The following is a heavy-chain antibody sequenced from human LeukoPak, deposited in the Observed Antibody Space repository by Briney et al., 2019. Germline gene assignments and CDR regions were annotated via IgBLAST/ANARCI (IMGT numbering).Heavy chain of an antibody. Sequence: GGSLRLSCAASGFTFSSHWMHWVRQAPGKGLVWVSRINSDGSSTSYADSVKGRFTFSRDNAKNTLYLQINSLRAEDTAVYYCARDDRSGDFDYWGQGALVTVSS. J-gene: IGHJ4*02. D-gene: IGHD3-3*01. CDR2: INSDGSST. CDR3: ARDDRSGDFDY. CDR1: GFTFSSHW. V-gene: IGHV3-74*01.